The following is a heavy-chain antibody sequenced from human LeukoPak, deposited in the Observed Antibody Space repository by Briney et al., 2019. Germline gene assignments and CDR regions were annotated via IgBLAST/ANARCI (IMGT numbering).Heavy chain of an antibody. D-gene: IGHD6-19*01. CDR1: GYSFTSFW. CDR3: ARGGALAAHGSNFDY. Sequence: KIGESLKISCKTSGYSFTSFWIGWVRQVPGKGLEWMGIFYPGNADTRYSPSFQGQVTISADKSVTTAYLQWSSLKASDTAMYYCARGGALAAHGSNFDYWGQGTLVTVSS. J-gene: IGHJ4*02. CDR2: FYPGNADT. V-gene: IGHV5-51*01.